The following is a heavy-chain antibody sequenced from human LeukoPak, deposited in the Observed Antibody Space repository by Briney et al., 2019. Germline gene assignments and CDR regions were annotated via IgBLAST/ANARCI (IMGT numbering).Heavy chain of an antibody. CDR1: GGSISSSSYY. CDR3: ASLYYDILTGPPP. CDR2: IYYSGST. V-gene: IGHV4-39*01. Sequence: SETLSLTYTVSGGSISSSSYYWGWIRQPPGKGLEWIGSIYYSGSTYYNPSLKSRVTISVDTSKNQFSLKLSSVTAADTAVYYCASLYYDILTGPPPWGQGTLVTVSS. D-gene: IGHD3-9*01. J-gene: IGHJ5*02.